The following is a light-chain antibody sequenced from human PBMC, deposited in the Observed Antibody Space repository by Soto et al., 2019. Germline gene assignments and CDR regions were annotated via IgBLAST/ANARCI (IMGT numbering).Light chain of an antibody. CDR3: QQYDSSPPT. Sequence: EIVLTQSPGTLSLSPGERGTLSCRASQSVNSNYLAWYQRKPGQAPRLLIYGASNRATDIPYRFSASGSGTDFTLTITRLEPEDFAVYYCQQYDSSPPTFGQGTKVEIK. J-gene: IGKJ1*01. CDR2: GAS. CDR1: QSVNSNY. V-gene: IGKV3-20*01.